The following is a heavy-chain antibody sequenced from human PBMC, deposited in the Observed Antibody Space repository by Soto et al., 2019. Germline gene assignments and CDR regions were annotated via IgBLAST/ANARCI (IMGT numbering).Heavy chain of an antibody. D-gene: IGHD3-22*01. Sequence: QVQLVQSGAEVKKPGASVKVSCKASGYTFTSYYMHWVRQAPGQGLEWMGIINPSGGSTSYAQKFQGRVTMTRDTSTSTVYMELSSLRSEDTAVYYCASLDLDHYDSSGSSKTDYWGQGTLVTVSS. CDR1: GYTFTSYY. J-gene: IGHJ4*02. CDR2: INPSGGST. CDR3: ASLDLDHYDSSGSSKTDY. V-gene: IGHV1-46*01.